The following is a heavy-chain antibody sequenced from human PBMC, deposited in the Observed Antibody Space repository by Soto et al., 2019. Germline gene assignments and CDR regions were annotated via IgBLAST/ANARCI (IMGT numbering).Heavy chain of an antibody. CDR3: ARDIPTSIAARPVAFDI. V-gene: IGHV3-7*01. J-gene: IGHJ3*02. Sequence: GGSLRLSCAASGFTFSSYWMSWVRQAPGKGLEWVANIKQDGSEKYYVDSVKGRFTISRDNAKNSLYLQMNSLRAEDTAVYYCARDIPTSIAARPVAFDIWGQGTMVTVSS. CDR2: IKQDGSEK. CDR1: GFTFSSYW. D-gene: IGHD6-6*01.